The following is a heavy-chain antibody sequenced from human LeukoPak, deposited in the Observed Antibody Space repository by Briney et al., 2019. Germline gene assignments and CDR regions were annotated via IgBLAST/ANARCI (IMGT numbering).Heavy chain of an antibody. CDR1: GGSISSGGYY. CDR3: ARDHGGTIEY. D-gene: IGHD1-7*01. CDR2: IYYSGST. Sequence: SETLSLTCTVSGGSISSGGYYWSWIRQHPGKGLEWIGYIYYSGSTYYNPSLKSRVTISVDTSKNQFSLKLSSVTAADTAVYCCARDHGGTIEYWGQGTLVTVSS. V-gene: IGHV4-31*03. J-gene: IGHJ4*02.